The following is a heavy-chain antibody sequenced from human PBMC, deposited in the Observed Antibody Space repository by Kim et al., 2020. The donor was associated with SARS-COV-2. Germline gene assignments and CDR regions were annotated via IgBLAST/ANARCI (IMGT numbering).Heavy chain of an antibody. CDR3: ARQYSYGSGSNREYFQH. J-gene: IGHJ1*01. CDR2: IYPGDSDT. CDR1: GYTFTNYW. D-gene: IGHD3-10*01. V-gene: IGHV5-51*01. Sequence: GESLKISCKGSGYTFTNYWIGWVRQMPGKDLEWMGIIYPGDSDTRYSPSFQGQVAISADKSISTAYLQWNSLKASDTAMYYCARQYSYGSGSNREYFQHWGQGTLVTVSS.